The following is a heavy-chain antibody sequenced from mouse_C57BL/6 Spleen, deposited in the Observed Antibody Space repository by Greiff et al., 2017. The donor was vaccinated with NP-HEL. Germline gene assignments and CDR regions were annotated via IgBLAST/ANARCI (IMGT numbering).Heavy chain of an antibody. D-gene: IGHD2-4*01. V-gene: IGHV1-64*01. CDR2: IHPNSGST. Sequence: QVQLQQSGAELVKPGASVKLSCKASGYTFTSYWMHWVKQRPGQGLEWIGMIHPNSGSTNYNEKFKSKATLTVDKSSSTAYMQLSSLTSEDSAVYDCARLFYDYPYYFDYWGQGTTLTVSS. CDR1: GYTFTSYW. CDR3: ARLFYDYPYYFDY. J-gene: IGHJ2*01.